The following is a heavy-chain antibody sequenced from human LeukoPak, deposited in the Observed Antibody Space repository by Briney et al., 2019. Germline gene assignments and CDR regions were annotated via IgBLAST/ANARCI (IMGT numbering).Heavy chain of an antibody. V-gene: IGHV1-24*01. Sequence: GASVKVSCKVSGYTLSNYSMHWVRQTPGKGLEWMGGFDPEERKRIYAQKFQGRVTMTEDTSTDTAYMELSSLISQDTAVYYYATVVGYYQSCYSWGQGTLVTVSS. CDR3: ATVVGYYQSCYS. J-gene: IGHJ4*02. CDR2: FDPEERKR. CDR1: GYTLSNYS. D-gene: IGHD1-26*01.